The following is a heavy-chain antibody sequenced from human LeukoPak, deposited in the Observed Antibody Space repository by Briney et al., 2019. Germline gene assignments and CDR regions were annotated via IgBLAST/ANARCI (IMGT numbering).Heavy chain of an antibody. D-gene: IGHD5-12*01. CDR1: GFDFCIYS. CDR2: FCHSSSTI. CDR3: ARDHCRYDYGNSGECSYWYFDL. Sequence: GGSLTLSCAVSGFDFCIYSMNWVRRAPGRGVGWVLYFCHSSSTIYDAVSVKGRFTISRDDAKNSLYLQVNSLRDEDTAVYYCARDHCRYDYGNSGECSYWYFDLWGRGTLVTVSS. J-gene: IGHJ2*01. V-gene: IGHV3-48*02.